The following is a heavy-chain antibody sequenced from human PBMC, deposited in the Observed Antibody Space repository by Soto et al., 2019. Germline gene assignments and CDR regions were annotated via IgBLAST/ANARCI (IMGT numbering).Heavy chain of an antibody. J-gene: IGHJ4*02. CDR2: ISSSSSYI. CDR3: ATLMVRGVLSGLLLDY. Sequence: EVQLVESGGGLVKPGGSLRLSCAASGFTFSSYSMNWVRQAPGKGLEWVSSISSSSSYIYYADSVKGRFTISRDNSKNSLFLQMHRLIAEDTVVYYCATLMVRGVLSGLLLDYRGQGTLVTASS. D-gene: IGHD3-10*01. V-gene: IGHV3-21*01. CDR1: GFTFSSYS.